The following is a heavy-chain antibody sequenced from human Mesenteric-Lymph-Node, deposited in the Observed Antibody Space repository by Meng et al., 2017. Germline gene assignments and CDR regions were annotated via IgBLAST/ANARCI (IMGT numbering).Heavy chain of an antibody. J-gene: IGHJ4*02. Sequence: QLQQWGAGLLKPSGTLSLTCAVYGGSFTAYYWTWIRQAPGKGPEWIGEVIHSGSTTYNPSLASRVSISVDKPKKQFSLQLNSVTPEDTAVYYCAREADTSRTGLGYWGQGTLVTVSS. CDR3: AREADTSRTGLGY. CDR2: VIHSGST. D-gene: IGHD6-13*01. V-gene: IGHV4-34*12. CDR1: GGSFTAYY.